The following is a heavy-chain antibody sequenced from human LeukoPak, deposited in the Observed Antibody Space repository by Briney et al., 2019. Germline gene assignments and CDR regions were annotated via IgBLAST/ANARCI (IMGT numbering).Heavy chain of an antibody. Sequence: PGRSLRLSCAASGFTFSSYGMHWVRQAPGKGLEWVAVISYDGSNKYYADSVKGRFTISRDNSKNTLYLQMNSLRAEDTAVYYCAKVSRRPLGWLWYYYGMDVWGQGTTVTVSS. J-gene: IGHJ6*02. V-gene: IGHV3-30*18. CDR3: AKVSRRPLGWLWYYYGMDV. CDR1: GFTFSSYG. CDR2: ISYDGSNK. D-gene: IGHD6-19*01.